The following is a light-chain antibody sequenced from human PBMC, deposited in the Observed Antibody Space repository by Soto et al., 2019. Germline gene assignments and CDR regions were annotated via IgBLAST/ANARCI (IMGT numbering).Light chain of an antibody. CDR1: QNVYNN. CDR2: HAS. Sequence: ETVMTQSPAALSVSPGERATLSCRASQNVYNNLAWYQQNPGQAPRLLIYHASSRATGIPARFSGSGSGTEFTLTISSLQSEDFAVYDCQQYNEWPLTFGGGTKVEIK. CDR3: QQYNEWPLT. V-gene: IGKV3-15*01. J-gene: IGKJ4*01.